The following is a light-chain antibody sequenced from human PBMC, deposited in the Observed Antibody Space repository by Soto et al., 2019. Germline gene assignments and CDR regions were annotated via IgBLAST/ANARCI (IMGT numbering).Light chain of an antibody. J-gene: IGKJ4*01. Sequence: EIVLAQSPGTLSLSPGERATLSCRASQSVTNSFLAWYQQKPGQAPRLLIYGASTRATGIPARFSGSQSGTEFTLTISSLLSEDFAVYSCQQYNNWPLTFGGGTKVEIK. CDR3: QQYNNWPLT. CDR2: GAS. CDR1: QSVTNS. V-gene: IGKV3D-15*01.